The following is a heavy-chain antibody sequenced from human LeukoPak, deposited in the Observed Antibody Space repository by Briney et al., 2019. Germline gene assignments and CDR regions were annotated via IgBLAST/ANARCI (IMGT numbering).Heavy chain of an antibody. CDR1: GGSISSGGYY. CDR3: ARDVRHKLSTSVNSYYYYGMDV. CDR2: IYHSGST. J-gene: IGHJ6*02. Sequence: KSSETLSLTCTVSGGSISSGGYYWSWIRQPPGKGLEWIGYIYHSGSTYYNPSLKSRVTISVDRSKNQFSLKLSSVTAADTAVYYCARDVRHKLSTSVNSYYYYGMDVWGQGTTVTVSS. V-gene: IGHV4-30-2*01. D-gene: IGHD4-17*01.